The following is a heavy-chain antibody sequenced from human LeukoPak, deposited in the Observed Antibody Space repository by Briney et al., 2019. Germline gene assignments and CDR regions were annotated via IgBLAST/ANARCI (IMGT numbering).Heavy chain of an antibody. J-gene: IGHJ4*02. CDR2: ITPDGSQK. CDR1: GFTFSSYW. Sequence: GGSLRLSCAASGFTFSSYWMSWVRQAPGKGLEWVANITPDGSQKYYVDSVRGRFTISRDNGKNSLYLQMNSLRAEDTAVYYCADPDSGWGQGTLVTVSS. D-gene: IGHD6-19*01. CDR3: ADPDSG. V-gene: IGHV3-7*01.